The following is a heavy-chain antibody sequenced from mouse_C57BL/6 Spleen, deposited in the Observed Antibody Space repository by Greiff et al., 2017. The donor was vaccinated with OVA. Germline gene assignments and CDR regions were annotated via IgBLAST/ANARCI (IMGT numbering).Heavy chain of an antibody. CDR2: INPSSGYT. D-gene: IGHD2-4*01. J-gene: IGHJ4*01. V-gene: IGHV1-4*01. CDR1: GYTFTSYT. CDR3: ARFGDYDDYAMDY. Sequence: VQLQQSGAELARPGASVKMSCKASGYTFTSYTMHWVNQRPGQGLEWIGYINPSSGYTKYNQKFKDKATLTADKSSSTAYMQLSSLTSEDSAVYYCARFGDYDDYAMDYWGQGTSVTVSS.